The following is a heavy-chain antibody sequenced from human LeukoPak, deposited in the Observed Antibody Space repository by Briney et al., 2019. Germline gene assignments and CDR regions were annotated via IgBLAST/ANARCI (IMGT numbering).Heavy chain of an antibody. CDR1: GYTFTDYY. D-gene: IGHD6-13*01. V-gene: IGHV1-2*02. CDR3: AIHRGYSYATDFEY. CDR2: INPNSAGT. J-gene: IGHJ4*02. Sequence: ASVKVSCKGSGYTFTDYYMHWVRQAPGQGLEWMGCINPNSAGTNYAQKFQGRVTMTSDTSITTAYMELSRLRSDDTAVYYCAIHRGYSYATDFEYWGQGSLVTVSS.